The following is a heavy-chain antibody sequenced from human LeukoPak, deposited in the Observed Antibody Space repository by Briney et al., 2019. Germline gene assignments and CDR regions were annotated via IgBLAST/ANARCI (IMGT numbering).Heavy chain of an antibody. CDR1: GYSISSGYY. D-gene: IGHD6-13*01. J-gene: IGHJ5*02. V-gene: IGHV4-38-2*02. Sequence: SETLSLTCTVSGYSISSGYYWGWIRQPPGKGLEWIGSIYHSGSTYYNPSLKSRVTISVDTSKNQFSLKLSSVTAADTAVYYCARGFSSSWYWFDPWGQGTLVTVSS. CDR2: IYHSGST. CDR3: ARGFSSSWYWFDP.